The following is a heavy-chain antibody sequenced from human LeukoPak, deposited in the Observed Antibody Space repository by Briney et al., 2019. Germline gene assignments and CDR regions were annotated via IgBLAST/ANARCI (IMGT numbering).Heavy chain of an antibody. Sequence: GRSLRLSCAASGFTFSSYGMHWVRQAPGKGPEWVAVIWYDGSNKYYADSVKGRFTISRDNSKNTLYLQMSSLRAEDTAVYYCARDLSWFGEFDYWGQGTLVTVSS. V-gene: IGHV3-33*01. J-gene: IGHJ4*02. D-gene: IGHD3-10*01. CDR3: ARDLSWFGEFDY. CDR1: GFTFSSYG. CDR2: IWYDGSNK.